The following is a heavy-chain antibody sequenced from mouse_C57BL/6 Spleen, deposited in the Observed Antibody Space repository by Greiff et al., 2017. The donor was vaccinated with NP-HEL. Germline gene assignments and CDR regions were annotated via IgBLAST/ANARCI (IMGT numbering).Heavy chain of an antibody. J-gene: IGHJ2*01. CDR1: GYTFTDYE. CDR3: TRSLPWTGDY. CDR2: IDPETGGT. V-gene: IGHV1-15*01. Sequence: VQLQQSGAELVRPGASVTLSCKASGYTFTDYEMHWVKQTPVHGLEWIGAIDPETGGTAYNQKFKGKAILTADNSSSTAYMGLRSLTSEDSAVYYCTRSLPWTGDYWGQGTTLTVSS.